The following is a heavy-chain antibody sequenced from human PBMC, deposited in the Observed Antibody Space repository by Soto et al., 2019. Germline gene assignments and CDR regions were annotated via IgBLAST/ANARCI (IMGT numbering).Heavy chain of an antibody. CDR2: ISSSSSYI. D-gene: IGHD2-15*01. CDR1: GFTFSSYS. Sequence: GGSLRLSCAASGFTFSSYSMNWVRQAPGKGLEWVSSISSSSSYIYYADSVKGRFTISRDNAKNSLYLQMNSLRAEDTAVYYCARDLGSGGNLGAFDIWGQGTMVTVSS. J-gene: IGHJ3*02. V-gene: IGHV3-21*01. CDR3: ARDLGSGGNLGAFDI.